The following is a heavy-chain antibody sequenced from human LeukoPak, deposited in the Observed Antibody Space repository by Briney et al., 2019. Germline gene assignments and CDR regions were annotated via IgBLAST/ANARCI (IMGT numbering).Heavy chain of an antibody. D-gene: IGHD6-13*01. Sequence: SQTLSLTCAISGDSVSSISAAWNWIRQSPSRGLEWLGRTYYRSKWFNDYAVSVKSRITINPDTSKNQFSLQLNSVTPEDTAVYYCARAAAAKGAFDYWGQGTLVTVSS. CDR3: ARAAAAKGAFDY. CDR1: GDSVSSISAA. CDR2: TYYRSKWFN. V-gene: IGHV6-1*01. J-gene: IGHJ4*02.